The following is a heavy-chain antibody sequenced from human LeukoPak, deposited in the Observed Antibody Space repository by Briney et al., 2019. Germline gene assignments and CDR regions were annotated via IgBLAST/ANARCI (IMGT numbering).Heavy chain of an antibody. CDR3: AGGYYDFWSGYSPFDY. CDR2: ISSSSSYI. J-gene: IGHJ4*02. Sequence: GGSLRLSCAASGFTFSSYSMNWVRQAPGKGLEWVSSISSSSSYIYYADSVKGRFTISRDNAKNSLYLQMNSLRAEDTAVYYCAGGYYDFWSGYSPFDYWGQGTLATVSS. D-gene: IGHD3-3*01. CDR1: GFTFSSYS. V-gene: IGHV3-21*01.